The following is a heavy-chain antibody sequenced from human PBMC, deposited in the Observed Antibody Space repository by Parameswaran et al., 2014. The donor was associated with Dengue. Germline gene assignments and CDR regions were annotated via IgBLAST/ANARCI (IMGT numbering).Heavy chain of an antibody. V-gene: IGHV5-10-1*01. J-gene: IGHJ4*02. D-gene: IGHD3-10*01. CDR2: IDPSDSYT. CDR3: AREGPNYGSGSYYLDY. Sequence: VRQMPGKGLEWMGRIDPSDSYTNYSPSFQGHVTISADKSISTAYLQWSSLKASDTAMYYCAREGPNYGSGSYYLDYWGQGTPGHRLL.